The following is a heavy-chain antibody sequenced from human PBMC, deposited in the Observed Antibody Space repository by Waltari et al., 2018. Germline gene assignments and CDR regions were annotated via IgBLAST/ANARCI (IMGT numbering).Heavy chain of an antibody. D-gene: IGHD5-18*01. CDR2: IYTSGST. CDR3: ARGDTAMVRGAFDI. Sequence: QVQLQESGPGLVKPSETLSLTCTVSGGSISRYYWSWIRQPAGKGLEWIGRIYTSGSTNYNPSLKSRVTMSVDTSKNQFSLKLSSVTAADTAVYYCARGDTAMVRGAFDIWGQGTMVTVSS. CDR1: GGSISRYY. V-gene: IGHV4-4*07. J-gene: IGHJ3*02.